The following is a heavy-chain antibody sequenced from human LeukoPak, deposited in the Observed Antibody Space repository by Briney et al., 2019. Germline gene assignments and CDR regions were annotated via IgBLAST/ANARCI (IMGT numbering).Heavy chain of an antibody. CDR2: IYTSGST. J-gene: IGHJ3*02. Sequence: SETLSLTCTVSGVSISSYYWSRIRQPAGKGLEWIGRIYTSGSTNYNPSLKSRVTMSVDTSKNQFSLKLSSVTAADTAVYYCARDTDSPHYYDSSGYLRAEAFDIWGQGTMVTVSS. V-gene: IGHV4-4*07. D-gene: IGHD3-22*01. CDR1: GVSISSYY. CDR3: ARDTDSPHYYDSSGYLRAEAFDI.